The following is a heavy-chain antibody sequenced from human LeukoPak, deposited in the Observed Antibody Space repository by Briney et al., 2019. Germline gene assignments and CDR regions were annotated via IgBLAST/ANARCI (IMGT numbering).Heavy chain of an antibody. D-gene: IGHD2-15*01. CDR2: INHSGST. CDR3: ARGWKVVNSDY. CDR1: GGSFSGYY. Sequence: SETLSLTCAVYGGSFSGYYWSWIRQPPGKGLEWIGEINHSGSTNYNPSLKSRVTISVDTSKNQFSLKLSSVTAADTAVYYCARGWKVVNSDYWGQGTLVTVSS. J-gene: IGHJ4*02. V-gene: IGHV4-34*01.